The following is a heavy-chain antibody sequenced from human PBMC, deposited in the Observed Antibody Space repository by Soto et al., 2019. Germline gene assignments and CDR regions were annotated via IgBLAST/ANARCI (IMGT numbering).Heavy chain of an antibody. CDR1: GFTFSSYS. J-gene: IGHJ4*02. D-gene: IGHD2-21*02. CDR3: ARDNGGAILTVVTPRFDY. V-gene: IGHV3-48*02. CDR2: ISSSSSTI. Sequence: GGSLRLSCAASGFTFSSYSMNWVRQAPGKGLEWVSYISSSSSTIYYADSVKGRFTISRDNAKNSLYLQMNSLRDEDTAVYYCARDNGGAILTVVTPRFDYWGQGTLVTVSS.